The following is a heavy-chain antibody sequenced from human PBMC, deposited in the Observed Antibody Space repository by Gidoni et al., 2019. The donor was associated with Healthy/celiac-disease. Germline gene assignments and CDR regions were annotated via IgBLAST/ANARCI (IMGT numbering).Heavy chain of an antibody. Sequence: EVQLVESGGGLVQPGGSLSLSCAASGFTFSSYDLHWVRQATGKGLEWVSAIGTAGDTYYPGSVKGRFTISRENAKNSLYLQMNSLRAGDTAVYYCARGAISGSLDYWGQGTLVTVSS. CDR3: ARGAISGSLDY. J-gene: IGHJ4*02. CDR2: IGTAGDT. CDR1: GFTFSSYD. V-gene: IGHV3-13*04.